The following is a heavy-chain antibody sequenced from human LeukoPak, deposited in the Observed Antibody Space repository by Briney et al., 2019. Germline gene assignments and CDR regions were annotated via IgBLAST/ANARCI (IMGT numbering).Heavy chain of an antibody. CDR1: GFTFSSYG. J-gene: IGHJ3*02. CDR2: IRYDGSNK. Sequence: PGGSLRLSCAASGFTFSSYGMHWVRQAPGKGLEWVTFIRYDGSNKYYADSVKGRFTISRDNSKNTLYLQMNSLRAEDTAVYYCAKSPRFMIVPHDIWGQGTMVTVSS. V-gene: IGHV3-30*02. CDR3: AKSPRFMIVPHDI. D-gene: IGHD3-22*01.